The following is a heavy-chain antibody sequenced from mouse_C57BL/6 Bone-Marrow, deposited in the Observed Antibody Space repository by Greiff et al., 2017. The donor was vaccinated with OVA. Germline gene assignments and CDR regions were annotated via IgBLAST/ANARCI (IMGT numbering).Heavy chain of an antibody. D-gene: IGHD1-1*01. Sequence: EVMLVESGGGLVKPGGSLKLSCAASGFTFSSYAMSWVRQTPEKRLEWVATISDGGSYTYYPDNVKGRFTISRDNAKNNLYLQMSHLKSEDTAMYYCARDVITTVVATRDAMDYWGQGTSVTVSA. CDR1: GFTFSSYA. CDR2: ISDGGSYT. CDR3: ARDVITTVVATRDAMDY. J-gene: IGHJ4*01. V-gene: IGHV5-4*01.